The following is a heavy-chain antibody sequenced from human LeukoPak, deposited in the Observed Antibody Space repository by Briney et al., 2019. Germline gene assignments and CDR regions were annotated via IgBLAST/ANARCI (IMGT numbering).Heavy chain of an antibody. CDR1: AFTFTSYW. V-gene: IGHV3-74*01. J-gene: IGHJ4*02. Sequence: GGSLRRYATAAAFTFTSYWMHWVRQAPGKGLVWVSRINSEGSTTSYADSVKGRFTISRDNAKNTLYLQMNSLRAEDTAVYYCARGVDYWGQGTLVAVSS. CDR2: INSEGSTT. CDR3: ARGVDY.